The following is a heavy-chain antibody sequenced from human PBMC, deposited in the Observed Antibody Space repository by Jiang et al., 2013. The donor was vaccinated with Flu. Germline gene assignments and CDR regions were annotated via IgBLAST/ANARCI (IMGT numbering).Heavy chain of an antibody. D-gene: IGHD3-16*01. CDR2: ISGSGGST. Sequence: LSCAASGFTFSSYAMSWVRQAPGKGLEWVSAISGSGGSTYCADSVKGRFTISRDNSKNTLYLQMNSLRAEDTAVYYCAKSPLMITFGGVWFDPWGQGTLVTVSS. V-gene: IGHV3-23*01. CDR3: AKSPLMITFGGVWFDP. J-gene: IGHJ5*02. CDR1: GFTFSSYA.